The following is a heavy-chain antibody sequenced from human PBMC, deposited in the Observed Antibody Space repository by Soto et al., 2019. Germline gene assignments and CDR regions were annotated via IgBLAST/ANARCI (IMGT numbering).Heavy chain of an antibody. CDR2: ILHDGSAE. CDR1: GFIFTSYG. Sequence: GGSLRLSCAASGFIFTSYGMHWVRQAPGKGLEWMALILHDGSAEYYADSVKGRFTISRDNSKNTLYLQMNSLTAEDTAVYYCARSRDGYSFYFYYGMDGCGQGTTVTVSS. CDR3: ARSRDGYSFYFYYGMDG. D-gene: IGHD4-4*01. V-gene: IGHV3-30*03. J-gene: IGHJ6*02.